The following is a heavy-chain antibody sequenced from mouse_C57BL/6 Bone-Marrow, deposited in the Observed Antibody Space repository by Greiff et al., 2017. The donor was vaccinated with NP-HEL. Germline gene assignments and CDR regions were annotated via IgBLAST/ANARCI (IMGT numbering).Heavy chain of an antibody. Sequence: QVQLQQSGAELARPGASVKLSCKASGYTFTSYGISWVKQRTGQGLEWIGEIYPRSGNTYYNEKFKGKATLTADKSSSTAYMELRSLTSEDSAVYFCARSSDGNHAWFAYWGQGTLVTVSA. V-gene: IGHV1-81*01. CDR2: IYPRSGNT. D-gene: IGHD2-1*01. CDR3: ARSSDGNHAWFAY. J-gene: IGHJ3*01. CDR1: GYTFTSYG.